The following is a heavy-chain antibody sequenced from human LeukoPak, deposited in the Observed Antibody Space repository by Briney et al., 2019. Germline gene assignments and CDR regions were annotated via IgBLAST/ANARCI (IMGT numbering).Heavy chain of an antibody. CDR3: ARIGSSWKGDYFDY. J-gene: IGHJ4*02. CDR1: GGSISSYY. V-gene: IGHV4-59*01. D-gene: IGHD6-13*01. Sequence: SETLSLTCTVSGGSISSYYWSWIRQPPGKGLEWIGYIYYSGSTNYNPSLKSRVTISVDTSKNQFSLKLSSVTAADTAVYYCARIGSSWKGDYFDYWGQGTLVTVSS. CDR2: IYYSGST.